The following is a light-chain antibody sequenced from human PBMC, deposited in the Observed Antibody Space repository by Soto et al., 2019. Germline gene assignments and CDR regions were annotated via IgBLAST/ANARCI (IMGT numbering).Light chain of an antibody. CDR1: QSISSW. CDR2: GAF. J-gene: IGKJ1*01. V-gene: IGKV3-15*01. Sequence: MTQSPYTLSASVGHRVTITCRASQSISSWLAWYQQKPGQAPSLLIYGAFTRATGIPARFSGTGSGTEFTLTISSLQSEDFALYYCQQYNDWPLTFGQGTKVEI. CDR3: QQYNDWPLT.